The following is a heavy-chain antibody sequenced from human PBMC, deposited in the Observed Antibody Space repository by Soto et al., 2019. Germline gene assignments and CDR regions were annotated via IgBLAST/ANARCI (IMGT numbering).Heavy chain of an antibody. J-gene: IGHJ4*02. CDR2: IKSKTDGGTT. CDR3: TTDPYSPLYSGYDYFDY. V-gene: IGHV3-15*01. D-gene: IGHD5-12*01. Sequence: GGSLRLSCAASGFTFSNAWMSWVRQAPGKGLEWVGRIKSKTDGGTTDYPAPVKGRFTISRDDSKNTLYLQMNSLKTEDPAVYYCTTDPYSPLYSGYDYFDYGGQGPLVTVSS. CDR1: GFTFSNAW.